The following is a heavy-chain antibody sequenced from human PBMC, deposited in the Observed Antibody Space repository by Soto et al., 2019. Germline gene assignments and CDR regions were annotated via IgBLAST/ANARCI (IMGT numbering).Heavy chain of an antibody. CDR1: EFTFSGSA. D-gene: IGHD4-17*01. Sequence: EVQLVESGGGLVQPGGSLKLSCAVSEFTFSGSAMHWVRQASGKGLEWVGRIRSKSNSYATAYAASVKGRFTISRDDSKNTAYLQMNSLKTEDTAVYYCTRGYGDYVRDYWGQGTLVTVSS. CDR3: TRGYGDYVRDY. V-gene: IGHV3-73*01. CDR2: IRSKSNSYAT. J-gene: IGHJ4*02.